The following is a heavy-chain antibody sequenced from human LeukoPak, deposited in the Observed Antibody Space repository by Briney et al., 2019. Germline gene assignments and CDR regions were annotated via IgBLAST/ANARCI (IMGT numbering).Heavy chain of an antibody. V-gene: IGHV3-23*01. D-gene: IGHD3-3*01. CDR1: GFTFSSYA. J-gene: IGHJ4*02. CDR2: ISGSGGST. CDR3: AKDVRITIFGVVIRYFDY. Sequence: GGSLRLSCAASGFTFSSYAMSWVRQAPGKGLEWVSAISGSGGSTYYADSVKGRFTISRDNSKNTLYLQMNSLRAEDTAVYYCAKDVRITIFGVVIRYFDYWGQGTLVTVSS.